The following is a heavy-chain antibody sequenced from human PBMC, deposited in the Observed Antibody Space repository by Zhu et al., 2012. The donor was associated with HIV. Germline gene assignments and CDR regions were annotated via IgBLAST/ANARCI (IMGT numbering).Heavy chain of an antibody. CDR1: GYSISSGYY. J-gene: IGHJ6*02. CDR2: IYHSGST. V-gene: IGHV4-38-2*02. Sequence: QVQLQESGPGLVKPSETLSLTCAVSGYSISSGYYWGWIRQPPGKGLEWIGSIYHSGSTYYNPSLKSRVTISVDTSKNQFSLKLSSVTAADTAVYYCARDQGSAAATYYYYGMDVWGQGTTVTVSS. D-gene: IGHD6-13*01. CDR3: ARDQGSAAATYYYYGMDV.